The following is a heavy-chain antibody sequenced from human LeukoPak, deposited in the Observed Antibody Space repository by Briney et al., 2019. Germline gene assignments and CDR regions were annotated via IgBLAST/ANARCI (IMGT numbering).Heavy chain of an antibody. CDR3: ARDIFRGSPPTDY. V-gene: IGHV3-21*01. D-gene: IGHD1-26*01. CDR1: GFTFSSYS. J-gene: IGHJ4*02. Sequence: AGESLRLSCAASGFTFSSYSMKWLRQAPGKGLEWVSSISSSSSYIYYADSVKGRFTISRDNAKNSLYLQMDSLRAEDTAVYYCARDIFRGSPPTDYWGQGTLVTVSS. CDR2: ISSSSSYI.